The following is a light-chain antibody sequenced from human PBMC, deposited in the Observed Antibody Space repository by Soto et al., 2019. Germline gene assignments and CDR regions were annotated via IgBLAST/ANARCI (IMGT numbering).Light chain of an antibody. V-gene: IGKV3-15*01. CDR3: QQYDSWPVT. Sequence: EIVMTQSPATLSVSPGERVTFSCRASQYVSSNLAWYQHKPGQAPRLLISGASAGATGIPARSSGSGSGTEFTLTINSLQSEDFAIYYCQQYDSWPVTFGGGTKVDIK. CDR2: GAS. J-gene: IGKJ4*01. CDR1: QYVSSN.